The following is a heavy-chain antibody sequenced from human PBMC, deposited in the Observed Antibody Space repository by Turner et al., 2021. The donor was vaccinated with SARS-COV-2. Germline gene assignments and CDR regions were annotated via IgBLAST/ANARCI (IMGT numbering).Heavy chain of an antibody. CDR2: IYYSGST. J-gene: IGHJ5*02. Sequence: QLQLQESGPGLVKPSETLSLTCTVSGGSIINSNYYWGWIRQPPGKGPEWIGSIYYSGSTYYNTSLKSRVTISVDTSKNQFSLKLSSVTTADTALYYCSRHASIVRGSPFDPWGQGTLVTVSS. D-gene: IGHD3-10*02. CDR1: GGSIINSNYY. CDR3: SRHASIVRGSPFDP. V-gene: IGHV4-39*01.